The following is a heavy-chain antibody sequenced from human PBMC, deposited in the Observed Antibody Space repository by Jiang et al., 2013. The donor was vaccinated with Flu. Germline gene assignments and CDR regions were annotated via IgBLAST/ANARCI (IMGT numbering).Heavy chain of an antibody. CDR1: GGSISSYY. V-gene: IGHV4-59*01. CDR3: ARAPSYYYGMDV. J-gene: IGHJ6*02. CDR2: IYYSGST. Sequence: LLKPSETLSLTCTVSGGSISSYYWSWIRQPPGKGLEWIGYIYYSGSTNYNPSLKSRVTISVDTSKNQFSLKLSSVTAADTAVYYCARAPSYYYGMDVWGQGTTVTVSS.